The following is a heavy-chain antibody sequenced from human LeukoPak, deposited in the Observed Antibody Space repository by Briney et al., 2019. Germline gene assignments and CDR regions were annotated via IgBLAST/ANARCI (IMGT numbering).Heavy chain of an antibody. CDR2: IYDSGST. CDR1: GHSIRGYF. CDR3: ARYRAFDI. V-gene: IGHV4-59*01. Sequence: SDTLSLTCTVSGHSIRGYFWSWIRQPPGKGLEWIGYIYDSGSTDYNPSLTGRATISVDTSKNQFSLRLSSVTAADTAVYYCARYRAFDIWGQGTMVTVSS. J-gene: IGHJ3*02.